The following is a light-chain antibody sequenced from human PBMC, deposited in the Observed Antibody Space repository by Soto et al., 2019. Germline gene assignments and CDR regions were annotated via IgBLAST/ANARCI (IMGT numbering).Light chain of an antibody. Sequence: EIVLTQSPGTLSLSPGERATLSCRASQSVSSSYFAWYQQKPGQAPRLLIYGASSRATVIRDRFSGSGSGTDFTLTISRLEPVDFAVYYCQQYGSSPRFTFGPGTKVDIK. CDR3: QQYGSSPRFT. V-gene: IGKV3-20*01. J-gene: IGKJ3*01. CDR1: QSVSSSY. CDR2: GAS.